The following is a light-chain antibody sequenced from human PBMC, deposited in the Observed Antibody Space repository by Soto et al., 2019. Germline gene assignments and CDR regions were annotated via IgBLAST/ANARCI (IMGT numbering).Light chain of an antibody. CDR2: GTS. CDR3: LQDYIYPYT. J-gene: IGKJ2*01. Sequence: AIQMTQSPSSLSVSVGERVTITCRASQDIRNDLVWYQQKPGKATKLLLYGTSNLQGGVPSRFSGSGSGTYFTLTISSVQPEDFAIYYCLQDYIYPYTFGQGTKLEIK. CDR1: QDIRND. V-gene: IGKV1-6*01.